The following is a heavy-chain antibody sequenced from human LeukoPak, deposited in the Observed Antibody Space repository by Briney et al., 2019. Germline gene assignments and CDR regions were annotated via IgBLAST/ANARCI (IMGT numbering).Heavy chain of an antibody. CDR2: ISYDGSNK. J-gene: IGHJ6*03. V-gene: IGHV3-30*18. CDR3: AKDLRIAARPYYYYYYMDV. CDR1: GFTFSSYG. Sequence: GGSLRLSCAASGFTFSSYGMHWVRQAPGKGLEWVAVISYDGSNKYYADSVKGRFTISRDNSKNTLYLQMNSLRAEDTAVYYCAKDLRIAARPYYYYYYMDVWGKGTTVTVSS. D-gene: IGHD6-6*01.